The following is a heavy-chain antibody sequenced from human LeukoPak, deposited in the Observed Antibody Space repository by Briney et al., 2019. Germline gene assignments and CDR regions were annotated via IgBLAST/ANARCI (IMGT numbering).Heavy chain of an antibody. CDR2: IRYDGSNK. CDR1: GFTCSSYG. D-gene: IGHD3-9*01. V-gene: IGHV3-30*02. J-gene: IGHJ4*02. CDR3: AKDLPVRGYDIVNY. Sequence: GGSLRLSCAASGFTCSSYGMHWVRQAPGKGLEWVAFIRYDGSNKYYADSVKGRFTISRDNSKNTLYLQMNSLRAEDTAVYYCAKDLPVRGYDIVNYWGQGTLVTVSS.